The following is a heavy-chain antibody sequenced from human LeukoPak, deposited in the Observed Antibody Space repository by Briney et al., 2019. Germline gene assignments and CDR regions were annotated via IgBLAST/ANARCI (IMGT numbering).Heavy chain of an antibody. J-gene: IGHJ4*02. CDR2: ISGGGGST. D-gene: IGHD3-22*01. CDR3: AKEKWVYNWKYDSSGSGINY. V-gene: IGHV3-23*01. CDR1: DFSFITYA. Sequence: GGSLRLSCAASDFSFITYAMSWVRQAPGKGLEWVSTISGGGGSTYSTDSVKGRFTISRDNSKNTLYLQMNSLRAEDTAVYYCAKEKWVYNWKYDSSGSGINYWGQGTLVTVSS.